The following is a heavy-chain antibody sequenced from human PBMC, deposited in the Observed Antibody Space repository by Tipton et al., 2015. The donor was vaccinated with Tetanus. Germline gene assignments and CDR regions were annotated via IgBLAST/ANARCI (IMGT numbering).Heavy chain of an antibody. Sequence: TLSLTCAVYGASFSDYYWSWIRQAPGKGLEWLGEINHSGSTTYSPSFKSRVTISVDTPKNQFSLKLTSLTVADTAVYYCARGGSYSYGPRGFDLWGRGTLVTVSS. CDR2: INHSGST. D-gene: IGHD5-18*01. CDR3: ARGGSYSYGPRGFDL. J-gene: IGHJ2*01. CDR1: GASFSDYY. V-gene: IGHV4-34*01.